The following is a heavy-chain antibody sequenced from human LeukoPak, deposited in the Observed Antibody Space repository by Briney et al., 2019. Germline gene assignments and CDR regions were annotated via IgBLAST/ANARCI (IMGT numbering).Heavy chain of an antibody. J-gene: IGHJ4*02. Sequence: SETLSLTCTVSGVSISSSNSYWGWIRQPPGKGLEWIGSIYYSGTTYYNASLKSQVSISIDTSKNQFSLRLTSVTAADTAVYYCARQTGSGLFILPGGQGTLVTVSS. CDR1: GVSISSSNSY. CDR3: ARQTGSGLFILP. CDR2: IYYSGTT. D-gene: IGHD3/OR15-3a*01. V-gene: IGHV4-39*01.